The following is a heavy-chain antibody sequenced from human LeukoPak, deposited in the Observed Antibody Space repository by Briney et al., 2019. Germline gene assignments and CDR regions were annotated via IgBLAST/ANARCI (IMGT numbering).Heavy chain of an antibody. CDR2: INHSGST. Sequence: SETLSLTCAVYGGSFSGYYWSWIRQPPGKGLEWIGEINHSGSTNYNPSLKSRVTISVDTSKNQFSLKLSSVTATDTAVYYCARGRYCSGGSCYSPHDYWGQGTLVTVSS. J-gene: IGHJ4*02. D-gene: IGHD2-15*01. CDR1: GGSFSGYY. CDR3: ARGRYCSGGSCYSPHDY. V-gene: IGHV4-34*01.